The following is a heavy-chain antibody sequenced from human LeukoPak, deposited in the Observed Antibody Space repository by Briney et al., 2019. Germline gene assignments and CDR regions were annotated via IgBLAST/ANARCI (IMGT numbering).Heavy chain of an antibody. J-gene: IGHJ4*02. Sequence: GGSLRLSCAASGFTFSSYWMSWVRQAPGKGLEWVANIKQDGSEKYYVDSVKGRFMISRDNAKNSLYLQMNSLRAEDTALYYCARDNFGSGTGFFDHWGQGTLVTVSS. CDR1: GFTFSSYW. V-gene: IGHV3-7*03. D-gene: IGHD3-10*01. CDR2: IKQDGSEK. CDR3: ARDNFGSGTGFFDH.